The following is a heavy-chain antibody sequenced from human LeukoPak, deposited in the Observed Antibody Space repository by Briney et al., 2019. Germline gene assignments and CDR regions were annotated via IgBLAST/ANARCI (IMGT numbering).Heavy chain of an antibody. V-gene: IGHV3-30-3*01. CDR3: AKDIDSSGYYYHY. CDR1: GFTFSSYA. CDR2: ISYDGSNK. J-gene: IGHJ4*02. D-gene: IGHD3-22*01. Sequence: GGSLRLSCAASGFTFSSYAMHWVRQAPGKGLEWVAVISYDGSNKYYADSVKGRFTISRDNSKNTLYLQMNSLRAEDTAVYYCAKDIDSSGYYYHYWGQGTLVTVSS.